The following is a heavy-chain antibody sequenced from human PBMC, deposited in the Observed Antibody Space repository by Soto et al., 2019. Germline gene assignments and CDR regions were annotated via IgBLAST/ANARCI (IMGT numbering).Heavy chain of an antibody. CDR2: INSDGSST. CDR3: ARGGPARRATIVAGRDV. V-gene: IGHV3-74*01. CDR1: GFTFSSYW. Sequence: GGSLRLSCAASGFTFSSYWMHWVRQAPGKGLVWVSRINSDGSSTSYADSVKGRFTISRDNAKNTLYLQMNSLRAEDTAVYNCARGGPARRATIVAGRDVGGKGTRVTAST. D-gene: IGHD5-12*01. J-gene: IGHJ6*04.